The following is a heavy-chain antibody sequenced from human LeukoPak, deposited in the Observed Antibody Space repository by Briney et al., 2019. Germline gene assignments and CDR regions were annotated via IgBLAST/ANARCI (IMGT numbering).Heavy chain of an antibody. CDR2: IYTSGST. Sequence: SETLSLTCTVSGGSISSYYWSWIRQPAGKGLEWIGRIYTSGSTNYNPSLKSRVTMSVDTSKNQFSLKLSSVTAADTAVYYCAKGSDHSSSSGFDYWGQGTLVTVSS. J-gene: IGHJ4*02. D-gene: IGHD6-6*01. CDR3: AKGSDHSSSSGFDY. CDR1: GGSISSYY. V-gene: IGHV4-4*07.